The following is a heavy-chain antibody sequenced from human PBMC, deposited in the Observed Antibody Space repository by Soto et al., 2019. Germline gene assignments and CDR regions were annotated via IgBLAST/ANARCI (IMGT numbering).Heavy chain of an antibody. CDR2: IYYGGGT. V-gene: IGHV4-30-4*01. CDR3: ARLVPLLQGRWFDP. Sequence: QVQLQESGPGLVKPSQTLSLTCTVSGGSISSGDYYWSWIRQPPGKRLEWIGYIYYGGGTYHNPYLQSRVTISVDTSKNQFSLKLSSVTAADTAVYYCARLVPLLQGRWFDPWGQGTLVTVSS. J-gene: IGHJ5*02. D-gene: IGHD2-15*01. CDR1: GGSISSGDYY.